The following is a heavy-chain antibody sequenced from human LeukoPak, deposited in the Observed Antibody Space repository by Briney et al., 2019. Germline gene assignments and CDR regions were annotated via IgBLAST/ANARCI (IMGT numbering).Heavy chain of an antibody. V-gene: IGHV3-11*01. Sequence: PGGSLRLSCAASGFTFSDYYMSWVRQAPGKGLEWVSYISSSGSTIYYADSVKGRFTISGDNAKTSLYLQINSLRAEDTAVYYCARDGAGYAAPDYWGQGTLVTVSS. D-gene: IGHD2-15*01. CDR3: ARDGAGYAAPDY. CDR2: ISSSGSTI. J-gene: IGHJ4*02. CDR1: GFTFSDYY.